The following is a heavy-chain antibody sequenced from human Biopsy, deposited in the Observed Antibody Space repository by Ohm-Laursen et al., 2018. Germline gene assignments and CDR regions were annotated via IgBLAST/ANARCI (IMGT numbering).Heavy chain of an antibody. J-gene: IGHJ6*02. CDR2: VDWEDYK. CDR1: GFSLSARGMC. V-gene: IGHV2-70*11. CDR3: ARTPILIVSAGLVYRHRRHLQGMDV. Sequence: TQTLTLTGSFSGFSLSARGMCVSWIRQAPGKALEWLARVDWEDYKDYSASLQTKLSISKDTSNDQVVLTVNNVDPADTATYYCARTPILIVSAGLVYRHRRHLQGMDVWGQGIAVTVS. D-gene: IGHD6-13*01.